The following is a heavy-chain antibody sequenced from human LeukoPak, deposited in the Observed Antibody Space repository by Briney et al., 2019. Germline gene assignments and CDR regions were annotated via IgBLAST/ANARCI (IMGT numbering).Heavy chain of an antibody. V-gene: IGHV4-59*08. D-gene: IGHD6-13*01. J-gene: IGHJ4*02. CDR1: SGSISSYY. CDR3: AKRGYSSSWNY. Sequence: PSETLSLTCTVSSGSISSYYWSWIRQPPGEGLEWIGYVYYSGSANYNPSLKSRVTISVDTSKNQISLRLNSVTAADTAVYYCAKRGYSSSWNYWGQGTLVTVSS. CDR2: VYYSGSA.